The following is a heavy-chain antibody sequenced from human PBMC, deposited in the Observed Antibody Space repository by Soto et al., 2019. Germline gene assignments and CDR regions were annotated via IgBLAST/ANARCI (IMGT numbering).Heavy chain of an antibody. CDR1: GFSFSNYA. CDR3: AKEYSTSFDY. Sequence: LRLSCAASGFSFSNYAMNWVRQAPGKGLEWVSAISAGGSNTNYADSVKGRFTISSDNSKNTLYLQMNGLRADDTAVYYCAKEYSTSFDYWGQGTPVTVSS. J-gene: IGHJ4*02. V-gene: IGHV3-23*01. CDR2: ISAGGSNT. D-gene: IGHD6-6*01.